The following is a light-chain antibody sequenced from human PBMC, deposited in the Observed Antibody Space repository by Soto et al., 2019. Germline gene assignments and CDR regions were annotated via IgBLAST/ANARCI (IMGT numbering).Light chain of an antibody. Sequence: QSVLTQAPSLSGAPGQSVTISCTGSGSNIGAGYTVHWYQQLPGTAPKLLIYDNTNRASGVPDRFTGSTSGTSASLAITGLQAADEADYFCQSYDNTLGGARVFGGGTQLTVL. CDR1: GSNIGAGYT. CDR3: QSYDNTLGGARV. V-gene: IGLV1-40*01. CDR2: DNT. J-gene: IGLJ3*02.